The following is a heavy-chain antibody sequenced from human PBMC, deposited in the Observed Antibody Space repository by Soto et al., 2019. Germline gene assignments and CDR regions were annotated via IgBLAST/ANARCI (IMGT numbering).Heavy chain of an antibody. CDR2: IIPIFGTA. CDR3: ARGAHVGENYYDSSGYYFDAFDI. V-gene: IGHV1-69*13. Sequence: SVKVSCKASGGTFSSYAISWVRQAPGQGLEWMGVIIPIFGTANYAQKFQGRVTITADESTSTAYMELSSLRSEDTAVYYCARGAHVGENYYDSSGYYFDAFDIWGQGTMVTVSS. CDR1: GGTFSSYA. D-gene: IGHD3-22*01. J-gene: IGHJ3*02.